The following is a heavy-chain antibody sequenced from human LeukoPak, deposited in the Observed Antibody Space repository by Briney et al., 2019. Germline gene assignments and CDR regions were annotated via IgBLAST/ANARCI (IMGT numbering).Heavy chain of an antibody. CDR2: ISSSGGTI. D-gene: IGHD6-13*01. CDR3: AKDSLPGVAAAGTVY. V-gene: IGHV3-48*03. CDR1: GFTFSSYE. Sequence: PGGSLRLSCAASGFTFSSYEMNWVRQAPGKGLEWVSYISSSGGTIYYADSVKGRFTISRDNSNNALYLQMNSLRAEDTAVYYCAKDSLPGVAAAGTVYWGQGILVTVSS. J-gene: IGHJ4*02.